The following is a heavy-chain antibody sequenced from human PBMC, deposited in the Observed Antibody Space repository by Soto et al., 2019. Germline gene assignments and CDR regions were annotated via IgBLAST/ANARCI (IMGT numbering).Heavy chain of an antibody. CDR1: GGSFNNYA. D-gene: IGHD3-10*01. CDR3: AVAMVREILIFESSGMHV. Sequence: QVHLVQSGGEVKMPGSSVKVSCKTSGGSFNNYAVSWVRQAPGQGLEWMGGIIPNFDTPNYAQKFQDRVTIIADESTSTVYMELRSLRSNDTAVYYCAVAMVREILIFESSGMHVWGQGTTVIVSS. J-gene: IGHJ6*02. CDR2: IIPNFDTP. V-gene: IGHV1-69*01.